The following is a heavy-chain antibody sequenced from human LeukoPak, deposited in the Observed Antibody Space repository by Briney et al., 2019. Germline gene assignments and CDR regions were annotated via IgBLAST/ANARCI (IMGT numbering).Heavy chain of an antibody. V-gene: IGHV4-30-4*01. CDR1: GGSISSGDYY. Sequence: PSETLSLTCTVSGGSISSGDYYWSWIRQPPGKGLEWIGYIYYSGSTYYNPSLKSRVTISVDTSKNQFSLKLSSVTAADTAVYYCARANPQSGEDYWGQGTLVTVSS. CDR3: ARANPQSGEDY. D-gene: IGHD1-14*01. J-gene: IGHJ4*02. CDR2: IYYSGST.